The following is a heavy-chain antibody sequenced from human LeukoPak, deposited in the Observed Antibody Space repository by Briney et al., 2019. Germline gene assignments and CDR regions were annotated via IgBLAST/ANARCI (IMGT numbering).Heavy chain of an antibody. D-gene: IGHD1-26*01. V-gene: IGHV4-34*01. J-gene: IGHJ4*02. Sequence: IPSETLSLTCAVYGGSFSGYYWSWIRQPPGKGLEWIGEINHSGSTNYNPSLKSRVTISVDTSKNQFSLKLSSVTAADTAVYYCARHGVGATVDYWGQGTLVTVSP. CDR2: INHSGST. CDR1: GGSFSGYY. CDR3: ARHGVGATVDY.